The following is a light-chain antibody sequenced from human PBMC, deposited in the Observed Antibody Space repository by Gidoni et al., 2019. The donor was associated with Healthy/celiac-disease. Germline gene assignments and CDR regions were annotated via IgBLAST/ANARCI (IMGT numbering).Light chain of an antibody. V-gene: IGLV2-23*01. Sequence: SPRTQPASVSGSPGQSITISCTVTSSDVGSYNLVSWYQTHPGKAPKLMIYEGSKRPSGVSNRFSGSKSGNTASLTISGLQAEDEADYYCCSYAGSSTVVFGGGTKLTV. CDR1: SSDVGSYNL. CDR3: CSYAGSSTVV. CDR2: EGS. J-gene: IGLJ2*01.